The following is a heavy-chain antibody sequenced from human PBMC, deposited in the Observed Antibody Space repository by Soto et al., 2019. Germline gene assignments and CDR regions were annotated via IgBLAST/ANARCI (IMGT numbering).Heavy chain of an antibody. J-gene: IGHJ4*02. D-gene: IGHD3-10*01. V-gene: IGHV3-33*01. Sequence: PGGSLRLSCAASGFTFSSYGMHWVRQAPGKGLEWVAVIWYDGSNKYYADSVKGRFTISRDNSKNTLYLQMNSLRAEDTAVYYWARDSDITMVRGVTSGFDYWGQGTLVTVSS. CDR2: IWYDGSNK. CDR1: GFTFSSYG. CDR3: ARDSDITMVRGVTSGFDY.